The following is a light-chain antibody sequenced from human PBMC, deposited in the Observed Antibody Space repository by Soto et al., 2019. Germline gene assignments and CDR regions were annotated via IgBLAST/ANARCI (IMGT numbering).Light chain of an antibody. Sequence: EIVLTQSPATLSLSPGERATLSCRASQSVSSYLAWYQQKPGQAPRLLIYDASNRATGIPARFSGSGSVTDFTPTISSLEPEEFAVYYCQQRSHWPPYTFGQGTKLEIK. CDR2: DAS. J-gene: IGKJ2*01. V-gene: IGKV3-11*01. CDR3: QQRSHWPPYT. CDR1: QSVSSY.